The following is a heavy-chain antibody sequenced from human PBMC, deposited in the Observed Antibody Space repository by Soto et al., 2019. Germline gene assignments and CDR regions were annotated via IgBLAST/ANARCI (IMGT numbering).Heavy chain of an antibody. CDR3: AKDISLPYCSSTSCYGAFDI. J-gene: IGHJ3*02. D-gene: IGHD2-2*01. CDR2: ISGSGGST. CDR1: GFTFSSYA. Sequence: GGSLRLSCAASGFTFSSYAMSWVRQAPGKGLEWVSAISGSGGSTYYADSVKGRFTISRDNSKNTLYLQMNSLRAEDTAVYYCAKDISLPYCSSTSCYGAFDIWGQGTMVTVSS. V-gene: IGHV3-23*01.